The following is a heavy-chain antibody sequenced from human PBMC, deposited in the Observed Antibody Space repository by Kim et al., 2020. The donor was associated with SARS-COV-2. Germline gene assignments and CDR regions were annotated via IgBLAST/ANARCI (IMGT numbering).Heavy chain of an antibody. CDR3: VRSWGI. Sequence: GGSLRLSCAASGFTFSSYEMNWVRQAPGKGLEWVSYISSSGTTIYYADPVKGRFTISRDNAKKSLYLQMNSLSAEDTALYYCVRSWGIWGQGTMVTVSS. D-gene: IGHD3-16*01. CDR2: ISSSGTTI. V-gene: IGHV3-48*03. J-gene: IGHJ3*02. CDR1: GFTFSSYE.